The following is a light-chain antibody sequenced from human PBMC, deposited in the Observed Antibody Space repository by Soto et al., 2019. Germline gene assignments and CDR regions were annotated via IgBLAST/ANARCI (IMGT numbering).Light chain of an antibody. CDR3: QQYNNWPPLT. J-gene: IGKJ4*01. Sequence: EIVETQSPATPFVSPGEKATPSCRASQSVSSNLAWYQQKPGQAPRLLIYGASTRATGIPARFSGSGSGTEFTLTISSLQSEDFAVYYCQQYNNWPPLTFGGGTKVDI. V-gene: IGKV3-15*01. CDR1: QSVSSN. CDR2: GAS.